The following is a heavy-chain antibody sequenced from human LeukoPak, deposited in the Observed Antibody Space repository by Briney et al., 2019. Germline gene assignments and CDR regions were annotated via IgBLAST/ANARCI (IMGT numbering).Heavy chain of an antibody. CDR1: GFTFSSYS. CDR3: ARDLGGRYGDYSAFDI. V-gene: IGHV3-21*01. Sequence: GGSLRLSCAASGFTFSSYSMNWVRQAPGKGLESVSSISSSSSYIYYADSVKGRFTISRDNAKNSLYLQMNSLRAEDTAVYYCARDLGGRYGDYSAFDIWGQGTMVTVSS. CDR2: ISSSSSYI. D-gene: IGHD4-17*01. J-gene: IGHJ3*02.